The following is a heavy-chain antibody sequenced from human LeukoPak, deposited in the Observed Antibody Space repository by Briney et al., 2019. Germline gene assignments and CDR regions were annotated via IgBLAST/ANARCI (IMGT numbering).Heavy chain of an antibody. CDR1: GFTFSSYA. V-gene: IGHV3-23*01. CDR3: ARDALPAYYYDSSGYYPI. CDR2: ISGSGGST. Sequence: GGSLRLSCAASGFTFSSYAMSWVRQAPGKGLEWVSAISGSGGSTYYADSVKGRFTISRDNAKNSLYLQMNSLRAEDTAVYYCARDALPAYYYDSSGYYPIGGQGTLVTVSS. J-gene: IGHJ4*02. D-gene: IGHD3-22*01.